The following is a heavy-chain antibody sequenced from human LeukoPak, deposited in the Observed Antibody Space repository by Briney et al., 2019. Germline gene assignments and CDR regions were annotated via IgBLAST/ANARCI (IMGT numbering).Heavy chain of an antibody. V-gene: IGHV1-46*01. CDR3: ARDHNSGSNKESFDY. CDR1: GYTFTNYY. D-gene: IGHD1-26*01. Sequence: ASVKVSCKASGYTFTNYYIHWVRQAPGQGLEWMGIFNPSVATTNYAQKFQGRVTMTRDMSTTTVYMDLSSLRSEDTAIYYCARDHNSGSNKESFDYWGQGTLVTVSA. CDR2: FNPSVATT. J-gene: IGHJ4*02.